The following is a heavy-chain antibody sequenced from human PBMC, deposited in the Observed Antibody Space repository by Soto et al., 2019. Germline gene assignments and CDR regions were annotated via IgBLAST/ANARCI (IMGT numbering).Heavy chain of an antibody. CDR1: GGSITNYY. J-gene: IGHJ6*02. D-gene: IGHD1-26*01. CDR2: IQYNGYS. V-gene: IGHV4-59*08. CDR3: ARHGYGSLHGLVYV. Sequence: QVQLQESGPGLVKPSETLSLTCTVSGGSITNYYCSWFRQPPGKGLEWIGYIQYNGYSAYNLSLKRRLTMSMDTSKTQFSLMLESATATDTAVYYCARHGYGSLHGLVYVRGQGTTVIVSS.